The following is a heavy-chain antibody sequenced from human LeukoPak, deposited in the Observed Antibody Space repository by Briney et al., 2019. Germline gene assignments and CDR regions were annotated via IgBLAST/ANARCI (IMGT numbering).Heavy chain of an antibody. CDR1: GFTFSSYA. Sequence: GGSLRLSCAASGFTFSSYAMNWVRQAPGKGLEWVTVIWYDGSNRYYADSVKGRFTISRDNSKNTLSLQMNSLRAEDTAVYYCARAAYDSGGYDAFDIWGQGTMVTVSS. J-gene: IGHJ3*02. D-gene: IGHD3-22*01. CDR2: IWYDGSNR. V-gene: IGHV3-33*08. CDR3: ARAAYDSGGYDAFDI.